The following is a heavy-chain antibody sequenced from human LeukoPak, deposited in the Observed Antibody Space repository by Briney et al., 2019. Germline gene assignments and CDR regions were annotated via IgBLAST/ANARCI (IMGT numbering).Heavy chain of an antibody. D-gene: IGHD3-22*01. Sequence: ASVKVSCKASEYTFTGYYIHWVRQAPGQGLEWMGWISAYNGNTNYAQKLQGRVTMTTDTSTSTAYMELRSLRSDDTAVYYCARTLNYYDSSGYYGRGWFDPWGQGTLVTVSS. J-gene: IGHJ5*02. CDR2: ISAYNGNT. CDR1: EYTFTGYY. V-gene: IGHV1-18*04. CDR3: ARTLNYYDSSGYYGRGWFDP.